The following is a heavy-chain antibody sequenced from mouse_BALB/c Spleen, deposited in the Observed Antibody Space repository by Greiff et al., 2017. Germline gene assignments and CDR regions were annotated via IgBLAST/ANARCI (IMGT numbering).Heavy chain of an antibody. Sequence: EVQLVESGGDLVKPGGSLKLSCAASGFTFSSYGMSWVRQTPDKRLEWVATISSGGSYTYYPDSVKGRFTISRDNAKNTLYLQMSSLKSEDTAMYYCARDVDGSSYRDWGQGTPLTVSS. J-gene: IGHJ2*01. D-gene: IGHD1-1*01. CDR3: ARDVDGSSYRD. V-gene: IGHV5-6*01. CDR2: ISSGGSYT. CDR1: GFTFSSYG.